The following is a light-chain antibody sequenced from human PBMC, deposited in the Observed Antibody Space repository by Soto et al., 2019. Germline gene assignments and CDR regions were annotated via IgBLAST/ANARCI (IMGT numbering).Light chain of an antibody. V-gene: IGKV1-9*01. CDR1: QVISTS. CDR2: DDY. J-gene: IGKJ1*01. Sequence: IQLTHAPSFLSPSIGDSVTITFLASQVISTSLAWYQQNPGKATKLLIYDDYSLQSGVKSRFSGSGSGTEFTLTISGMQPDDFATYYCQKYNSYPWT. CDR3: QKYNSYPWT.